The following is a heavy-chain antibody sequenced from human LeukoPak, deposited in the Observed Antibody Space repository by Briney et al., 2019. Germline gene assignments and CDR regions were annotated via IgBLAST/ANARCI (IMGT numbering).Heavy chain of an antibody. V-gene: IGHV4-39*01. CDR3: ARITDRTIFGEIMHGFDI. CDR2: VYYNGRT. D-gene: IGHD3-3*01. J-gene: IGHJ3*02. Sequence: SETLSLTCTVSGDSINNNNYYWGWVRQPPGKGLEWIGNVYYNGRTYYSPSLKSRGTISVDTSNNQFSLRLSSVTAADTAVYYCARITDRTIFGEIMHGFDIWGQGTPVTVSS. CDR1: GDSINNNNYY.